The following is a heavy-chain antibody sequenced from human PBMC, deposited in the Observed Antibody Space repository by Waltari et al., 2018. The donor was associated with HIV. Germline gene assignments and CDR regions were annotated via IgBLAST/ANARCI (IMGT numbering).Heavy chain of an antibody. V-gene: IGHV3-49*05. D-gene: IGHD3-3*01. CDR1: GFTLGDYA. J-gene: IGHJ6*02. CDR3: TRDEGPRIMIFGLVMAYGMDV. CDR2: IRSKDYGDTT. Sequence: EVQLVESGGGLVRPGRSLRLSCTGSGFTLGDYAMTWFRQAPGKGLEWVGFIRSKDYGDTTEYAASVKGRFIISRDDFKSIAYLQMNSLKTEDTAVYYCTRDEGPRIMIFGLVMAYGMDVWGQGTTVTVSS.